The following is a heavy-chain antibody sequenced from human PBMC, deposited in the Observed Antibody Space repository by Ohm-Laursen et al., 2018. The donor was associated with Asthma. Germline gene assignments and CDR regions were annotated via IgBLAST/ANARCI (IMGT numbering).Heavy chain of an antibody. V-gene: IGHV1-69*13. D-gene: IGHD6-19*01. CDR2: IIPIFGTA. CDR3: ARDDSSGWAFDY. J-gene: IGHJ4*02. CDR1: GGTFSSYA. Sequence: SVKVSCKASGGTFSSYAISWVRQAPGQGLEWMGGIIPIFGTANYAQKFQGRVTITADESTSTAYMELSSLRSEDTAVYYCARDDSSGWAFDYWGQGTLVTVSS.